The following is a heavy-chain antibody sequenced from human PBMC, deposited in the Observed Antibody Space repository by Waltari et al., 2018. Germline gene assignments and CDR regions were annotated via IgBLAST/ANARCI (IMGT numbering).Heavy chain of an antibody. Sequence: QVQLQESGPGLVKSSETLSLTCTVSGVSINSHHWTWVRQPPGERLEWIGYIYYSGTTNYNPALKSRVTISVDTSKTQFSLKLNSVTAADTAVYYCARGGGGYSYGSWYYYMDVWGKGTTVTVSS. CDR3: ARGGGGYSYGSWYYYMDV. D-gene: IGHD5-18*01. CDR1: GVSINSHH. CDR2: IYYSGTT. V-gene: IGHV4-59*11. J-gene: IGHJ6*03.